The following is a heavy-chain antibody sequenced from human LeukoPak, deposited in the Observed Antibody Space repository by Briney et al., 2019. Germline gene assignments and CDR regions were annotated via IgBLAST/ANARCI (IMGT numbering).Heavy chain of an antibody. CDR3: ARVRFRAFGVVILDPGRYYFDY. V-gene: IGHV1-2*02. Sequence: ASVKVSCKASGYTFTGYYIHWVRQAPGQGLEWMGWINPNSGGTNYAQKFQGRVTMTRDTSISTAYMELSRLRSDDTAVYYCARVRFRAFGVVILDPGRYYFDYWGQGTLVTVSS. D-gene: IGHD3-3*01. CDR1: GYTFTGYY. J-gene: IGHJ4*02. CDR2: INPNSGGT.